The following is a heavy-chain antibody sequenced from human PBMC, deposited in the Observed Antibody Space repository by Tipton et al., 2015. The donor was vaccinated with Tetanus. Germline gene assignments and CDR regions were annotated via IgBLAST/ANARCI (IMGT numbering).Heavy chain of an antibody. D-gene: IGHD1-14*01. Sequence: TLSLTCTVSGGSITAGGYYWSWIRQLPGKGLEWIGYVYYSGSTNYNPSLKSRVTISVDTSKNQFSLKLSSVTAADTSVYYCARGTGDYWGQGTLLIVSS. J-gene: IGHJ4*02. V-gene: IGHV4-61*08. CDR2: VYYSGST. CDR3: ARGTGDY. CDR1: GGSITAGGYY.